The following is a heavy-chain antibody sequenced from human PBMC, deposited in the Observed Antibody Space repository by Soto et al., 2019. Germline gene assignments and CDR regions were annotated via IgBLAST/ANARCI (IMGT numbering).Heavy chain of an antibody. CDR3: ARPKDYDVCLDL. D-gene: IGHD3-22*01. Sequence: QVQLVQSGAEVKKPGASVKVSCKASGYALTWFNIHWVLQAPGQRLEWMGWINAGNGNTKYSQKCKARVTFTRDTSPNTAYMELSSLISEDTAVYYCARPKDYDVCLDLWGQGTLVTVSS. V-gene: IGHV1-3*01. J-gene: IGHJ4*02. CDR2: INAGNGNT. CDR1: GYALTWFN.